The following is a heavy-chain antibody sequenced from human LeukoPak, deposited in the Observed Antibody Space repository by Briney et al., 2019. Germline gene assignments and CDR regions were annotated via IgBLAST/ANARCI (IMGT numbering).Heavy chain of an antibody. CDR1: GYSFTCYW. Sequence: GESLKIPCKGSGYSFTCYWIGWVRQMPGKGLEWMGIIYPGDSDTRYSPSFQGQVTISADKSISTAYLQWSSLKASDTAMYYCARPNCGGDCYPVNDAFDIWGQGTMVTVSS. V-gene: IGHV5-51*01. D-gene: IGHD2-21*02. CDR2: IYPGDSDT. CDR3: ARPNCGGDCYPVNDAFDI. J-gene: IGHJ3*02.